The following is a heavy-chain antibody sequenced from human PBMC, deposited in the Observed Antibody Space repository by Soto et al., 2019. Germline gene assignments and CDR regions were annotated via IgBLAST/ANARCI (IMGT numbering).Heavy chain of an antibody. CDR3: ARRREVAGMTSSNFDY. D-gene: IGHD6-19*01. V-gene: IGHV4-39*01. CDR2: IYYSGST. Sequence: LPETLSLTCTVSGGSISSSSYYWGWIRQPPGKGLEWIGSIYYSGSTYYNPSLKSRVTISVDTSKNQFSLKLSSVTAADTAVYYCARRREVAGMTSSNFDYWGQGTLVTVSS. CDR1: GGSISSSSYY. J-gene: IGHJ4*02.